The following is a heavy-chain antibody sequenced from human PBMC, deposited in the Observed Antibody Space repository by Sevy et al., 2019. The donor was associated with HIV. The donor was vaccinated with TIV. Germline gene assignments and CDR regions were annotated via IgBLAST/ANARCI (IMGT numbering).Heavy chain of an antibody. CDR1: EFIFSNYV. CDR2: IWYDGNNK. CDR3: TRDPAIDYGDYTPPPEYYFDY. V-gene: IGHV3-33*01. D-gene: IGHD4-17*01. J-gene: IGHJ4*02. Sequence: GGSLRLSCAASEFIFSNYVMHWVRQAPGKGLEWVAVIWYDGNNKYYADSVKGRFTISRDNFKDTLYLQMNSLRAEDTAVYYCTRDPAIDYGDYTPPPEYYFDYWGQGTLVNVSS.